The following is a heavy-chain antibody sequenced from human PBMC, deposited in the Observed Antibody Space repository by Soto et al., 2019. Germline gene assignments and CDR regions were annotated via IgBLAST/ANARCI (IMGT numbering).Heavy chain of an antibody. J-gene: IGHJ5*02. V-gene: IGHV6-1*01. CDR3: ARHAAIGALSVGWFDP. CDR2: TYYRSKWYN. D-gene: IGHD6-6*01. Sequence: SQTLSLTCAISGDSVSSNSAAWNWIRQSPSRGLEWLGRTYYRSKWYNDYAVSVKSRITINPDTSKNQFSLKLSSVTAADTAVYYCARHAAIGALSVGWFDPWGQGTLVTVSS. CDR1: GDSVSSNSAA.